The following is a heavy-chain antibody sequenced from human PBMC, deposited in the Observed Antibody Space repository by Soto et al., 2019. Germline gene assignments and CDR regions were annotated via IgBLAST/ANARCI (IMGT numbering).Heavy chain of an antibody. CDR3: ARANDLNAFDM. CDR1: GFSVSATKY. Sequence: EVQLVASGGGLVQPGGSLRLSCVASGFSVSATKYMNWLRQAPDKGLEWVSVIYSGGTYYYADSVKGRFTISRHDSKNTLYHQMDSLRPEDTAVYFCARANDLNAFDMWGQGTMVTVSS. J-gene: IGHJ3*02. CDR2: IYSGGTY. V-gene: IGHV3-53*04.